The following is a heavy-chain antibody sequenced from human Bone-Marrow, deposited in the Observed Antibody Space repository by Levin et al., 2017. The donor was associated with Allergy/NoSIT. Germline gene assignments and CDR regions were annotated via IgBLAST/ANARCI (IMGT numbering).Heavy chain of an antibody. CDR1: GFPFSSYG. J-gene: IGHJ6*02. CDR2: ISNDGGNI. D-gene: IGHD4-17*01. CDR3: AKDSYVDYGGDFYYYGMDV. Sequence: PGGSLRLSCAASGFPFSSYGMHWVRQAPGKGLEWVALISNDGGNIYSADSVKGRFTISRDNSKSTLYLQMNSLRAEDTALYYCAKDSYVDYGGDFYYYGMDVWGQGTTVTVSS. V-gene: IGHV3-30*18.